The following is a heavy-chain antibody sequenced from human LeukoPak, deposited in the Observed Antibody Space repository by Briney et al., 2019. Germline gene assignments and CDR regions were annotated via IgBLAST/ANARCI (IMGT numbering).Heavy chain of an antibody. D-gene: IGHD2-2*01. CDR3: ASGGYCSSTSCYGLDAFDI. CDR2: IYTSGST. J-gene: IGHJ3*02. CDR1: GGSIRSYY. Sequence: SETLSLTCTVSGGSIRSYYWSWIRHPAGKGLGWIGRIYTSGSTNYNPSLKSRVTMSVDTSKNQFSLKLSSVTAADTAVYYCASGGYCSSTSCYGLDAFDIWGQGTMVTVSS. V-gene: IGHV4-4*07.